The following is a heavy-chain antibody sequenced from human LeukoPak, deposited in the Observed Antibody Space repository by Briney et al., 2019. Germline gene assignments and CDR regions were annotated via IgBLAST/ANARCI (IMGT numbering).Heavy chain of an antibody. D-gene: IGHD3-22*01. CDR3: AKSGYYDSSGYYCYGMDV. CDR2: ISGSGGST. CDR1: GFTFSSYA. J-gene: IGHJ6*02. Sequence: GGSLRLSCAASGFTFSSYALSWVRQAPGKGLEWVSAISGSGGSTYYADSVKGRFTISRDNSKNTLYLQMNSLRAEDTAVYYCAKSGYYDSSGYYCYGMDVWGQGTTVTVSS. V-gene: IGHV3-23*01.